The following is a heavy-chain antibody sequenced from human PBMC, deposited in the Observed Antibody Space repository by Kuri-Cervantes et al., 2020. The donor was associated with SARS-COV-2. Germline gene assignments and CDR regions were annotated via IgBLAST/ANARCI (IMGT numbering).Heavy chain of an antibody. CDR1: GFIFSRYG. CDR2: IGYDGSRK. D-gene: IGHD6-19*01. CDR3: AKEGSSGWYGGD. V-gene: IGHV3-30*18. Sequence: GESLKISCEASGFIFSRYGMHWVRRAPGKGLEWVAAIGYDGSRKHYSDSLKGRFTISRDNSQNTVYLQMSTLRDDDTAVYYCAKEGSSGWYGGDWGQGALVTVSS. J-gene: IGHJ4*01.